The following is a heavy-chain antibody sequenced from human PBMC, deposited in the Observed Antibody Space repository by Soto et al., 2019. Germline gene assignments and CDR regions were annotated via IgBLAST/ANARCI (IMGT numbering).Heavy chain of an antibody. CDR2: SSFDGTKT. D-gene: IGHD5-12*01. J-gene: IGHJ6*02. Sequence: QEHLVESGGGVVQPGESLRLSCAASGFILRSNGMHWVRQAPGKGLEWVAVSSFDGTKTYYADSVKGRFTISRDTPNNTLHLQMTSLRVEDTAIYYCAKGRGYDYKNGLEVWGQGTTVTVSS. CDR1: GFILRSNG. CDR3: AKGRGYDYKNGLEV. V-gene: IGHV3-30*18.